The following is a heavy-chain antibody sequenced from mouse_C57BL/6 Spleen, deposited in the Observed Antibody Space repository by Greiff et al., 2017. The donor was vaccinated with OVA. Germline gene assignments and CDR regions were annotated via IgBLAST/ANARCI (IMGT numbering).Heavy chain of an antibody. D-gene: IGHD1-1*01. CDR2: ISSGSSTI. CDR1: GFTFSDYG. V-gene: IGHV5-17*01. CDR3: ARYGTSVWYFDV. J-gene: IGHJ1*03. Sequence: EVQLVESGGGLVKPGGSLKLSCAASGFTFSDYGMHWVRQAPEKGLEWVAYISSGSSTIYYADTVKGRFTISRDNAKNTLFLQMTSLRSEDTAMYYCARYGTSVWYFDVWGTGTTVTVSS.